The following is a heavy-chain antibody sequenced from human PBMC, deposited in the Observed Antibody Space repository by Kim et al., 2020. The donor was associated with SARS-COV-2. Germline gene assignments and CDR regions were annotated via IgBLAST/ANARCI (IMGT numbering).Heavy chain of an antibody. V-gene: IGHV3-23*03. Sequence: GGSLRLSCAASGFTFSSYAMSWVRQAPGKGLEWVSVIYSGGSSTYYADSVKGRFTISRENSKNTLYLQMNSLRAEDTALYYCAKKVPDYGDYYFDYWGQGSLVTVSS. D-gene: IGHD4-17*01. CDR1: GFTFSSYA. CDR2: IYSGGSST. J-gene: IGHJ4*02. CDR3: AKKVPDYGDYYFDY.